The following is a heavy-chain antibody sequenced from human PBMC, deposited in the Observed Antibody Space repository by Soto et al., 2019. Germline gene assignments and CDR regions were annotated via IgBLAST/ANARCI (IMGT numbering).Heavy chain of an antibody. D-gene: IGHD3-10*01. CDR2: IYWDDDK. CDR3: AREKTLVRGVSYFDY. V-gene: IGHV2-5*02. J-gene: IGHJ4*02. Sequence: SGPTLVNPTQTLTLTCTFSGFSLSTSGVGVGWIRQPPGKALEWLALIYWDDDKRYSPSLKSRLTITKDTSKNQVVLTMTNMDPVDTATYYCAREKTLVRGVSYFDYWGQGTLVTVSS. CDR1: GFSLSTSGVG.